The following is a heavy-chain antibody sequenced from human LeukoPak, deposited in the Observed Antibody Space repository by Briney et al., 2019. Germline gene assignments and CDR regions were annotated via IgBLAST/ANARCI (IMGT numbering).Heavy chain of an antibody. CDR1: GFXFSSYG. CDR3: ANLNPKDGGY. CDR2: ISYDGSNK. Sequence: PGRSLRLSSAASGFXFSSYGMHWVRQAPGKGLEWVAVISYDGSNKYYADSVKGRFTISRDNSKNTLYLQMNSLRAEDTAVYYCANLNPKDGGYWGQGTLVTVSS. J-gene: IGHJ4*02. V-gene: IGHV3-30*18.